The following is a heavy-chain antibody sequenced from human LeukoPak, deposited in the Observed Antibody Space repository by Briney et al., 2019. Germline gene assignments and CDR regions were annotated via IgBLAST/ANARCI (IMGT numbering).Heavy chain of an antibody. CDR1: GFTFDDYT. CDR3: AKDEGLGYSSSWYGLDY. CDR2: ISWDGGST. D-gene: IGHD6-13*01. Sequence: GGSLRLSCAASGFTFDDYTMHWVRQAPGKGLEWVSLISWDGGSTYYADSVKGRFTISRDNSKNSLYLQMNSLRTEDTALYYCAKDEGLGYSSSWYGLDYWGQGTLVTVSS. J-gene: IGHJ4*02. V-gene: IGHV3-43*01.